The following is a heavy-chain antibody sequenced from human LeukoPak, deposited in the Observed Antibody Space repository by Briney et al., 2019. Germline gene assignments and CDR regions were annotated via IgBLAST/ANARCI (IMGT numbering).Heavy chain of an antibody. CDR3: AKLPNYDFWSGYHYYFDY. CDR2: ISGSGGST. J-gene: IGHJ4*02. Sequence: PGGSLRLSCAASGFTFSSYSMSWVRQAPGKGLEWVSAISGSGGSTYYADSVKGRFTISRDNSKNTLYLQMNSLRAEHTAVYYCAKLPNYDFWSGYHYYFDYWGQGALVTVSS. V-gene: IGHV3-23*01. D-gene: IGHD3-3*01. CDR1: GFTFSSYS.